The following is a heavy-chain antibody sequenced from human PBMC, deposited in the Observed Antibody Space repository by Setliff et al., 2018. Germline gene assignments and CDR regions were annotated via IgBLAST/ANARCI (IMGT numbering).Heavy chain of an antibody. D-gene: IGHD2-2*01. V-gene: IGHV4-61*05. Sequence: PSETLSLPCTVSGGSISGTINYWVWIRQPPGKRLEWIGYIYYSGSTNYNPSLESRVTISVDTSKNQLSLKLNSLTAADTAVYYCARGALEYQLRPFDYWGQGTLVTVSS. CDR2: IYYSGST. CDR3: ARGALEYQLRPFDY. J-gene: IGHJ4*02. CDR1: GGSISGTINY.